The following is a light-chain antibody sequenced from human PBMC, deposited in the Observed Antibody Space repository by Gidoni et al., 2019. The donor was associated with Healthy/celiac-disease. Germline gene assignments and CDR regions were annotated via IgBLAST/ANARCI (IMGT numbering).Light chain of an antibody. Sequence: QSALTQPASVSGSPGQSITISCTGTSRDVGGYNYVSWYQQHPGKAPKLMIYDVSNRPSGVSNRFSGSKSGNTASLTISGLQAEDDADYYCSSYTSSSTYVVFGGGTKLTVL. V-gene: IGLV2-14*03. J-gene: IGLJ2*01. CDR1: SRDVGGYNY. CDR3: SSYTSSSTYVV. CDR2: DVS.